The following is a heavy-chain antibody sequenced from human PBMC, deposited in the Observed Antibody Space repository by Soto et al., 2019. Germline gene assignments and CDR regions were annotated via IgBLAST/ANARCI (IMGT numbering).Heavy chain of an antibody. Sequence: SETLSLTCTVSGDSISSYFWSWIRQPAGKGLEWIGRVHTSGSTTYNPSLKSRVTMSVDTSKSQFSLKVSSLTAADTAVYYCARGATVTHYDYCGQRTLVTVSS. V-gene: IGHV4-4*07. CDR1: GDSISSYF. CDR2: VHTSGST. CDR3: ARGATVTHYDY. J-gene: IGHJ4*02. D-gene: IGHD4-17*01.